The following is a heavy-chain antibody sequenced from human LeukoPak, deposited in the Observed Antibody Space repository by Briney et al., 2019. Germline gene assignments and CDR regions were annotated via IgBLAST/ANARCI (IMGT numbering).Heavy chain of an antibody. CDR1: GFTFRDYA. D-gene: IGHD3-22*01. CDR3: TRDPYYFDSSGYYHHAFDI. J-gene: IGHJ3*02. CDR2: IRSKVYGGTT. V-gene: IGHV3-49*04. Sequence: GRSLRLSCTGFGFTFRDYAVSWVRQAPGKGLECIGFIRSKVYGGTTEYAASVKGRFTISRDDSKSIAYLQMNGLKTEDTAVYYCTRDPYYFDSSGYYHHAFDIWGQGTMVAVSS.